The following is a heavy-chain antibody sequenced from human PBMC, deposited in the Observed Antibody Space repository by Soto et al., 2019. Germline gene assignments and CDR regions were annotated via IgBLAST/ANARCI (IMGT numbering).Heavy chain of an antibody. CDR1: GFTFSSYA. CDR3: ASKEYWDFWRDELSDY. J-gene: IGHJ4*02. CDR2: ISGSGGST. V-gene: IGHV3-23*01. Sequence: EVQLLESGGGLVQPGGSLRLSCAASGFTFSSYAMSWVRQAPGKGLEWVSAISGSGGSTYYADSVKSRFTISRDNSKNTLYLQMNSLRAEDTAVYYCASKEYWDFWRDELSDYWGQGSLVTVSS. D-gene: IGHD3-3*01.